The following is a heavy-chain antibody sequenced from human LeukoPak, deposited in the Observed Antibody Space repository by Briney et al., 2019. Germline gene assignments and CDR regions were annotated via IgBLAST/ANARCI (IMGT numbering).Heavy chain of an antibody. J-gene: IGHJ5*02. D-gene: IGHD3-10*01. V-gene: IGHV3-30*14. CDR1: GFSFSSYS. CDR3: ARSAKRFGELFGWFDP. Sequence: PGGSLRLSCTASGFSFSSYSMHWVRQAPGKGLEWVAVIGSDAITKYYADFVKGRFTISRDNSKNTLYLQMGSLRAEDMAVYYCARSAKRFGELFGWFDPWGQGTLVTVSS. CDR2: IGSDAITK.